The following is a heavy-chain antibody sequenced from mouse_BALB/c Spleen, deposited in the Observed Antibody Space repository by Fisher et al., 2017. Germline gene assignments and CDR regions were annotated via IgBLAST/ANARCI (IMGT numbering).Heavy chain of an antibody. Sequence: KFKGKATLTADKSSSTAYMQLSSLTSEDSAVYYCARKNLDYWGQGTSVTVSS. CDR3: ARKNLDY. J-gene: IGHJ4*01. V-gene: IGHV1-4*01.